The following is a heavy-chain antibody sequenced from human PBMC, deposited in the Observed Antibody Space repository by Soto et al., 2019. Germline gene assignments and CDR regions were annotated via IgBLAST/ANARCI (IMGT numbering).Heavy chain of an antibody. D-gene: IGHD2-8*01. V-gene: IGHV3-23*01. J-gene: IGHJ3*02. CDR3: AKDLWNDIVLMYLLNDAFDI. CDR2: ISGSGGST. CDR1: GFTFSSYA. Sequence: PVGSLRLSCAASGFTFSSYAMSWVRQAPGKGLEWVSAISGSGGSTYYADSVKGRFTISRDNSKNTLYLQMNSLRAEDTAVYYCAKDLWNDIVLMYLLNDAFDIWGQGTMVTVSS.